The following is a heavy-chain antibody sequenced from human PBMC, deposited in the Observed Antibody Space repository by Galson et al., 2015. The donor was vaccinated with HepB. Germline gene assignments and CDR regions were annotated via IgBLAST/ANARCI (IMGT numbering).Heavy chain of an antibody. CDR1: GFTFSNTW. Sequence: SLRLSCAASGFTFSNTWMSWVRQAPGKGLEWVGRIKSKADGGTTDYAAPVKGRFTISRDDSKSTLYLQMNSLKTEDTAVYYCTAALRSELPDFDYRGQRTLVTVSS. D-gene: IGHD1-26*01. CDR2: IKSKADGGTT. J-gene: IGHJ4*02. CDR3: TAALRSELPDFDY. V-gene: IGHV3-15*01.